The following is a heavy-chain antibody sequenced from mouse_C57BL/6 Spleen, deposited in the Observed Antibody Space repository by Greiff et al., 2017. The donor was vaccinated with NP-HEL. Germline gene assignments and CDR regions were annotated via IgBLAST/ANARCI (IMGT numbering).Heavy chain of an antibody. J-gene: IGHJ2*01. V-gene: IGHV1-15*01. CDR1: GYTFTDYE. Sequence: QVQLQQSGAELVRPGASVTLSCKASGYTFTDYEMHWVKQTPVHGLEWIGAIDPETGGTAYNQKFKGKAILTADKSSSTAYMELRSLTSEDSAVEYGTRPVVDYIDYWGQGTTLTVSS. CDR3: TRPVVDYIDY. D-gene: IGHD1-1*01. CDR2: IDPETGGT.